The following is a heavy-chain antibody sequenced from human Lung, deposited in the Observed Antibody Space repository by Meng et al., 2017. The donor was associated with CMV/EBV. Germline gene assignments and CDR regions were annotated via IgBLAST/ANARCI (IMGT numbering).Heavy chain of an antibody. V-gene: IGHV3-21*01. CDR1: GFTFSSYS. CDR2: ISSSGTYI. Sequence: GESLKISCAASGFTFSSYSMNWVRQAPGKGLEWVSSISSSGTYIYYADSVKGQFTISRDNAQNSLYLQMNSLRAEDTAVYYCARDVSPRSSAYFAIYYFYALDVWXQGTXVTVYS. D-gene: IGHD2-21*01. J-gene: IGHJ6*02. CDR3: ARDVSPRSSAYFAIYYFYALDV.